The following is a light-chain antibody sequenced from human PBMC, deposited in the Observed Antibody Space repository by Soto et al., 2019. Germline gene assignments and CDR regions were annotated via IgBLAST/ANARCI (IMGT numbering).Light chain of an antibody. CDR1: QSVSFSY. Sequence: EIVLTQSPGTLSLSPGERATLSCRASQSVSFSYLAWYQQKPGQAPRLLIYGASSRATGIPDRFSGSGSGTDFTLTISRLEPEDFAVYYFQQYGSSPHTFGGGTKVEIK. CDR3: QQYGSSPHT. CDR2: GAS. J-gene: IGKJ4*01. V-gene: IGKV3-20*01.